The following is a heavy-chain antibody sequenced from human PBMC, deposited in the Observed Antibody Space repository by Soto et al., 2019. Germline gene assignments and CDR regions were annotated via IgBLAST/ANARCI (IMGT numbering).Heavy chain of an antibody. Sequence: GGSLRLSCTASGFTFGDYAMSWVRQAPGKGLEWVGFIRSKAYGGTTEYAASVKGRFTISRDDSKSIAYLQMNSLKTEDTAVYYCTREGGFRVVTACDAFDIWGQGTMVTVSS. CDR1: GFTFGDYA. CDR3: TREGGFRVVTACDAFDI. CDR2: IRSKAYGGTT. V-gene: IGHV3-49*04. J-gene: IGHJ3*02. D-gene: IGHD2-21*02.